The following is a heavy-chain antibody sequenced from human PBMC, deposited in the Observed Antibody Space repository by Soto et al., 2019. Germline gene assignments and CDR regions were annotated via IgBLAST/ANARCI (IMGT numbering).Heavy chain of an antibody. J-gene: IGHJ4*02. CDR1: GGSISSYY. Sequence: QVQLQESGPGLVKPSETLSLTCTVSGGSISSYYWSWIRQPPGKGLEWIGYIYYSGSTNYNPSLKSRVTISVDTSKNQFSLKLSSVTAADTAVYYCARAYGDYEFDYWGQGTLVTVSS. V-gene: IGHV4-59*01. CDR2: IYYSGST. D-gene: IGHD4-17*01. CDR3: ARAYGDYEFDY.